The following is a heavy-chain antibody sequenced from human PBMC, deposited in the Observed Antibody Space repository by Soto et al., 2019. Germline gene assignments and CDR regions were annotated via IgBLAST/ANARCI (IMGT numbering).Heavy chain of an antibody. D-gene: IGHD3-10*01. CDR2: IKPDGSEK. CDR3: ARSGKSDY. J-gene: IGHJ4*02. Sequence: PGGSLRLSCAASGFTLSNFWMSWVRQAPGKGLEWVANIKPDGSEKYYVDSVKGRFTISRDNAKNSFHMQMNSLRAEDTAVYYCARSGKSDYWGQGTLVTVSS. CDR1: GFTLSNFW. V-gene: IGHV3-7*01.